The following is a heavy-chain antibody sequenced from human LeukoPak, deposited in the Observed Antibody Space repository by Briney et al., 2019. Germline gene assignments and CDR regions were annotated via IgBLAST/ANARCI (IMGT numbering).Heavy chain of an antibody. V-gene: IGHV5-51*01. CDR1: GYTFTNYW. D-gene: IGHD3-10*01. Sequence: GESLKISCMGSGYTFTNYWIGWVRQLPGKGLEWMGITYPGDSDTRYSPSFQGQVTISADKSINTAYLQWRSLKASGSAMYYCATTSWFTNFAFDYWGLGTLVTVSS. J-gene: IGHJ4*02. CDR2: TYPGDSDT. CDR3: ATTSWFTNFAFDY.